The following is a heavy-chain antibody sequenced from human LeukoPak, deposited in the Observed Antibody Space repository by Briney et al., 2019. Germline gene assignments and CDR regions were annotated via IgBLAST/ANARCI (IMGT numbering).Heavy chain of an antibody. CDR3: ARDYGGWYYFDY. V-gene: IGHV4-39*07. D-gene: IGHD6-19*01. CDR2: IYYSGRA. Sequence: SETLSLTCTVSGTSISSYYWGWIRQPPGKGLEWIGSIYYSGRAYYNPSLKSRVTISVDTSKNQFSLELSSVTAADTALYYCARDYGGWYYFDYWGQGTLVTVSS. CDR1: GTSISSYY. J-gene: IGHJ4*02.